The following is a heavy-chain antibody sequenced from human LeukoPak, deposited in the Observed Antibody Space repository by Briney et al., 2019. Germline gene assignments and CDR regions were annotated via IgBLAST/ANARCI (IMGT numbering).Heavy chain of an antibody. D-gene: IGHD6-13*01. V-gene: IGHV4-39*01. CDR2: IYYSRST. CDR1: GGSISNTLYY. J-gene: IGHJ5*02. Sequence: SETLSLTCTVSGGSISNTLYYWAWIRQPPGKGLESIGSIYYSRSTYYSLSLKSRVTISVGTSKNQFSLKLTSVTAADTAVYYCARGYSSSWYLNWFDPWGQGTLVTVSS. CDR3: ARGYSSSWYLNWFDP.